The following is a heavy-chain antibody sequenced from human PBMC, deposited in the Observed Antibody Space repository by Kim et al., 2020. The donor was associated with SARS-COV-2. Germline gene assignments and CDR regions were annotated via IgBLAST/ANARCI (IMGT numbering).Heavy chain of an antibody. CDR2: INHSGST. J-gene: IGHJ4*02. Sequence: SETLSLTCAVYGGSFSGYYWSWIRQPPGKGLEWIGEINHSGSTNYNPSLKSRVTISVDTSKNQFSLKLSSVTAADTAVYYCARIRRKLLWFGEPAYYFDYWGQGTLVTVSA. CDR1: GGSFSGYY. D-gene: IGHD3-10*01. V-gene: IGHV4-34*01. CDR3: ARIRRKLLWFGEPAYYFDY.